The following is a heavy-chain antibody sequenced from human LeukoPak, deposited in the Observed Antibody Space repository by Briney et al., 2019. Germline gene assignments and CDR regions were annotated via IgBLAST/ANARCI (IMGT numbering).Heavy chain of an antibody. D-gene: IGHD3-10*01. V-gene: IGHV1-8*03. CDR2: MNPNSGNT. CDR1: GYTFTSYD. Sequence: ASVKVSCKASGYTFTSYDINWVRQATGQGLEWMGWMNPNSGNTGYAQKFQGRVTITRNTSISTAYVELSSLRSEDTAVYYCARWFGESNWFDPWGQGTLVTVSS. CDR3: ARWFGESNWFDP. J-gene: IGHJ5*02.